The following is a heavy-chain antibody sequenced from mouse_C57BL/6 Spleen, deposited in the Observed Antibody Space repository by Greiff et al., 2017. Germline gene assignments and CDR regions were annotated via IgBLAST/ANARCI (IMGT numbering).Heavy chain of an antibody. Sequence: QVQLQQSGAELVRPGASVTLSCKASGYTFTDYEMHWVKQTPVHGLEWIGALDPETGGTAYNQKFKGKAILTADKSSSTAYMELRSLTSEASAVYYCTRWLLLAYWGQGTLVTVSA. CDR1: GYTFTDYE. CDR2: LDPETGGT. V-gene: IGHV1-15*01. J-gene: IGHJ3*01. CDR3: TRWLLLAY. D-gene: IGHD2-3*01.